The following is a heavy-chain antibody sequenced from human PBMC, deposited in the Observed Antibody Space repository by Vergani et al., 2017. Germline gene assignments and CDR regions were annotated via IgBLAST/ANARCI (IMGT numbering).Heavy chain of an antibody. Sequence: QVQLVQSGAEVKKPGSSVKVSCKASGGTFSSYTISWVRQAPGQGLEWMGRIIPILGIANYAQKFQGRVTITADKSTSTAYMELSSLRSEDTAVYYCARCHRRVGYFDYWGQGTLVTVSS. CDR1: GGTFSSYT. D-gene: IGHD1-14*01. V-gene: IGHV1-69*02. J-gene: IGHJ4*02. CDR2: IIPILGIA. CDR3: ARCHRRVGYFDY.